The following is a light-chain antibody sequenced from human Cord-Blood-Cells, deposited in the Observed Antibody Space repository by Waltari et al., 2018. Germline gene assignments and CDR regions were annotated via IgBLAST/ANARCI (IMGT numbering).Light chain of an antibody. CDR1: QGISSA. CDR3: QQFNNYPYT. J-gene: IGKJ2*01. CDR2: DAS. V-gene: IGKV1D-13*01. Sequence: AIQLTQPPSSLSASVGERVTITCRASQGISSALAWYQQKPGKAPKLLIYDASSLESGVPSRFSGSGSGTDFTLTISSLQPEDFATYYCQQFNNYPYTFGQGTKLEIK.